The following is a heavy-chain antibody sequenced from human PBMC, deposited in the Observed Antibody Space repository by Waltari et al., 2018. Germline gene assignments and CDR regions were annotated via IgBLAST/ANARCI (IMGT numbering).Heavy chain of an antibody. J-gene: IGHJ6*02. CDR1: GFTFSSSG. CDR2: IESDGRRK. CDR3: ASCTGGNCYYYGFDV. Sequence: QVQLVESGGGVVQPGRSLRLSCAASGFTFSSSGMHWVRQTPGRGMELGAVIESDGRRKAYADSVKGRFSISRDNSKNSLSLEMNSLRPEDTAVYYCASCTGGNCYYYGFDVWGQGTTVTVSS. V-gene: IGHV3-30*03. D-gene: IGHD2-8*02.